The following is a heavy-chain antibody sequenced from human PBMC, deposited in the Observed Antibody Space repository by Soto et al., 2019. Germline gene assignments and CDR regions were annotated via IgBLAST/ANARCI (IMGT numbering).Heavy chain of an antibody. V-gene: IGHV2-5*02. D-gene: IGHD1-1*01. CDR3: DNAGEYDLLTFDH. Sequence: QITLKESGPTLVRPAQTLTLTCGFSGFSLSSYGMGVAWIRQPPGKALEWLALIYWDDDKRYSPSLKDRLAISKDTSSNQVVLTITNMDPGDTATYFGDNAGEYDLLTFDHWGTGTLVPVSS. J-gene: IGHJ4*02. CDR2: IYWDDDK. CDR1: GFSLSSYGMG.